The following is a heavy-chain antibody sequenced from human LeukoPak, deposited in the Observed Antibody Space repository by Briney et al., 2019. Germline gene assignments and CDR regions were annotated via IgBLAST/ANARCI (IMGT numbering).Heavy chain of an antibody. D-gene: IGHD2-15*01. V-gene: IGHV4-59*08. CDR1: GGSISSYY. Sequence: PSETLSLTCTVSGGSISSYYWSWIRQPPGKGLEWIGYINYSGSTNYNPSLKSRVTISVDTSKNQFSLKLSSVTAADTAVYYCARPGGSGYFDYWGQGTLVTVSS. CDR2: INYSGST. CDR3: ARPGGSGYFDY. J-gene: IGHJ4*02.